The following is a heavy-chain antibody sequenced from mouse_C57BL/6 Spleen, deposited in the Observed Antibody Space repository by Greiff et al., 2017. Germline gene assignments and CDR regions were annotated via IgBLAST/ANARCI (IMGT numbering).Heavy chain of an antibody. CDR3: ARGYYGSSPWFAY. CDR2: IDPSDSYT. D-gene: IGHD1-1*01. Sequence: VQLQQPGAELVMPGASVKLSCKASGYTFTSYWMDWVTQSPGQGLEWIGEIDPSDSYTNYNQKFKGTSTLTVDKSSSTAYMQLSSLTSEDSAVYYCARGYYGSSPWFAYWGQGTLVTASA. J-gene: IGHJ3*01. V-gene: IGHV1-69*01. CDR1: GYTFTSYW.